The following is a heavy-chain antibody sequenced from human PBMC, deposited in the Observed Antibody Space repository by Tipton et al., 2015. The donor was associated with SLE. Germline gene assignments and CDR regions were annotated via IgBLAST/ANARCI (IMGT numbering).Heavy chain of an antibody. CDR3: ARGLYYYYGMDV. J-gene: IGHJ6*02. CDR2: ISYSGST. Sequence: TLSLTCAVYGGSFSGYYWSWIRQPPGKGLEWIGYISYSGSTNYNPSLKSRVTISVDTSKNQFSLKLTSVTAADTAVYYCARGLYYYYGMDVWGQGTTVTVSS. V-gene: IGHV4-59*01. CDR1: GGSFSGYY.